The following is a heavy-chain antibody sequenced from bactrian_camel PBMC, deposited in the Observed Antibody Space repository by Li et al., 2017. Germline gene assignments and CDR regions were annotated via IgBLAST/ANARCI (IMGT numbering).Heavy chain of an antibody. CDR1: GYIFSSCG. CDR2: IYTGGGTT. Sequence: QVQLVESGGGSAQAGGSLKLSCAASGYIFSSCGMGWYRQAPGKERELVAAIYTGGGTTYYDDSVKGRFTVSQGINKNTLYLEMNSLKPEDTAMYYCAAKNAAKEKWYGGSWRPMCGGSLTDRAYDFWGQGTQVTV. V-gene: IGHV3S54*01. CDR3: AAKNAAKEKWYGGSWRPMCGGSLTDRAYDF. J-gene: IGHJ4*01. D-gene: IGHD6*01.